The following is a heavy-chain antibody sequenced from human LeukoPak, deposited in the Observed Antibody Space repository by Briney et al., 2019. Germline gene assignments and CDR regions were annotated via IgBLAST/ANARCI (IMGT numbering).Heavy chain of an antibody. CDR2: IWYDGSNK. CDR3: ARDPINYYDSSGYYDY. Sequence: PGRSLRLSCAASGFTFSSYGMHWVRQAPGKGLEWVAVIWYDGSNKYYVDSVKGRFTISRDNSKNTLYLQMNSLRAEDTAVYYCARDPINYYDSSGYYDYWGQGTLVTVSS. D-gene: IGHD3-22*01. J-gene: IGHJ4*02. CDR1: GFTFSSYG. V-gene: IGHV3-33*01.